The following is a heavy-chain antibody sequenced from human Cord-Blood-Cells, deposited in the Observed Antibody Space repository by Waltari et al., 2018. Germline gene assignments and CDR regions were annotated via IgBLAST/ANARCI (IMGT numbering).Heavy chain of an antibody. D-gene: IGHD2-15*01. V-gene: IGHV3-21*01. Sequence: ELQLVESGGGLVKPGGSLRLSCAASGFTFSIHGMTWVRQAQGKGLEWVSSSSSSSSYIYYAESVKGRFTISRHNANNSLYLQMNSLRAEDTAVYSCARDCSGGSCYDYWGQGTLVTVSS. CDR2: SSSSSSYI. J-gene: IGHJ4*02. CDR3: ARDCSGGSCYDY. CDR1: GFTFSIHG.